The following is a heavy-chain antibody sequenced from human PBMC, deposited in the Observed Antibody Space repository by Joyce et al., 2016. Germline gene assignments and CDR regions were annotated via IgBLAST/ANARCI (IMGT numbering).Heavy chain of an antibody. Sequence: EVYLVESGGDLVQPGGSLSLSCAASGYTFRNYWMNWVRQAPRKVLEWIAKINQHGVETEYVDSVKGRFIISRDEAKNSLSLQMNILTAADTAVYYCARGMNTPAIDVWGQGTTVTVSS. CDR2: INQHGVET. CDR3: ARGMNTPAIDV. CDR1: GYTFRNYW. J-gene: IGHJ6*02. D-gene: IGHD2-15*01. V-gene: IGHV3-7*03.